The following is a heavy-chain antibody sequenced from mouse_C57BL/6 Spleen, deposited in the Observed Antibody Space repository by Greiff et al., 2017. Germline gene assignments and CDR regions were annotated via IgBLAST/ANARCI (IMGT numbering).Heavy chain of an antibody. CDR3: ARWGNYFDY. CDR2: IYPGDGDT. V-gene: IGHV1-82*01. Sequence: QVQLQQSGPELVKPGASVKISCKASGYAFSSSWMNWVKQRPGKGLEWIGRIYPGDGDTNYNGKFKGKATLTADKSSSTAYMQRSSLTSEDSAVYFCARWGNYFDYWGQGTTLTVSS. CDR1: GYAFSSSW. J-gene: IGHJ2*01.